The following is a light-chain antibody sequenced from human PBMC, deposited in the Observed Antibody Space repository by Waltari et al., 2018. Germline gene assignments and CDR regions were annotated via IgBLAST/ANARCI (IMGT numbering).Light chain of an antibody. CDR3: QVWDSSSDHVV. Sequence: SYVLTQPPSVSVAPGKTAKITCGGNNIGSISLHWYQQKPGQAPVLVIYYDSDRPSGIPERFSGSNSGNTATLTISRVEAGDEADYYCQVWDSSSDHVVFGGGTKVTVL. V-gene: IGLV3-21*04. CDR2: YDS. J-gene: IGLJ2*01. CDR1: NIGSIS.